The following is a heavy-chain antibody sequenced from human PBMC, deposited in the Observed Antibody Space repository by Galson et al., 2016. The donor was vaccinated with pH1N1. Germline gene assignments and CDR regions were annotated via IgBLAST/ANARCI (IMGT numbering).Heavy chain of an antibody. Sequence: SVKVSCKASGGTFGSFGIYWVRQAPGQGLEWMGGIIPIFNTAKYARNFQGRVTITADESTTTAYMELSSLRSDDTAVYFCAREDYYDTDLSDWYFDLWGRGTLLTVSS. V-gene: IGHV1-69*13. CDR2: IIPIFNTA. J-gene: IGHJ2*01. D-gene: IGHD3-22*01. CDR3: AREDYYDTDLSDWYFDL. CDR1: GGTFGSFG.